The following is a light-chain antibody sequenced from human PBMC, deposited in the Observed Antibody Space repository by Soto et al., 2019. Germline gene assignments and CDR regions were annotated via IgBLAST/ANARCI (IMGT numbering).Light chain of an antibody. CDR3: CSYAGSSTL. CDR2: EDS. Sequence: QSALTQPASVSGSPGQSITISCTGTSSDIGSYNLVSWYQHHPGKAPKLMIYEDSKRPSGVSIRFSGSKSGNTASLTISGLQAEDEADYYCCSYAGSSTLFGGGTKVTVL. CDR1: SSDIGSYNL. V-gene: IGLV2-23*01. J-gene: IGLJ2*01.